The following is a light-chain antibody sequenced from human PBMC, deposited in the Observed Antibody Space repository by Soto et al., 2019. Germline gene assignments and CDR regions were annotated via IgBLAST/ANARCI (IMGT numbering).Light chain of an antibody. CDR2: GAS. J-gene: IGKJ3*01. CDR1: QGIDNY. Sequence: DIQMTQSPSSLSASIGDRVTITCRASQGIDNYLAWYQQKPGKVPKLLIYGASTLQSGVPSRFSGSGSGTAFSLTISNLQPEDVATYYCQTYYFASGTFGPGTKVDIK. CDR3: QTYYFASGT. V-gene: IGKV1-27*01.